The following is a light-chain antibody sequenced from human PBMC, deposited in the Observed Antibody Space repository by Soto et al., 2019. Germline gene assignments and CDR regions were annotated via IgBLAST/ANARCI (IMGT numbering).Light chain of an antibody. CDR2: EVN. J-gene: IGLJ1*01. V-gene: IGLV2-8*01. CDR1: RSDVGGYNY. CDR3: SSYAGYNNFV. Sequence: QSALTQPPSASGSPGQSLTISCTGTRSDVGGYNYVSWYQQHPGKAPKLMIYEVNKRPSGVPYRFSGSKSGNTASLTVSGLQAEDEADYYCSSYAGYNNFVFGTGTKLTVL.